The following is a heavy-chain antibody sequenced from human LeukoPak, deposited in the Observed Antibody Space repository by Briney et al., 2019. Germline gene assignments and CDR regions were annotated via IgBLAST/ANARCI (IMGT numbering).Heavy chain of an antibody. J-gene: IGHJ5*02. Sequence: ASETLSLTCTVSGYSISSGYYWGWIRQPPGEGLDWIGSIYHSWHTYYNPPLKSRVTISVDTPKNQFSLKLSSVTAADTAVYYCARDSPIQLRTPNGYNWFDPWGQGTLVTVSS. CDR1: GYSISSGYY. D-gene: IGHD5-18*01. V-gene: IGHV4-38-2*02. CDR2: IYHSWHT. CDR3: ARDSPIQLRTPNGYNWFDP.